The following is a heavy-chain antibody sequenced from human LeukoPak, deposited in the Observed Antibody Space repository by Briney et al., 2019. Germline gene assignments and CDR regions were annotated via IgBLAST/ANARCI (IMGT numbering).Heavy chain of an antibody. D-gene: IGHD5-24*01. CDR3: ARVRDGYNYYYYYYMDV. Sequence: SETLPLTCTVSGGSIGSYYWSWIRQPPGKGLEWVGYIYYSGSTNYNPSLKSRVTISVDTSKNQFSLKLSSVTAADTAVYYCARVRDGYNYYYYYYMDVWGKGTTVTVSS. CDR2: IYYSGST. CDR1: GGSIGSYY. V-gene: IGHV4-59*01. J-gene: IGHJ6*03.